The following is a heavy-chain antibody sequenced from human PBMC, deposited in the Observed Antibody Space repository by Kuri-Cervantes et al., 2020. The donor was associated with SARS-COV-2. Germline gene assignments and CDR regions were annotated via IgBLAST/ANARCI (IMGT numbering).Heavy chain of an antibody. J-gene: IGHJ4*02. Sequence: GESLKISCAGSGFTFISHWMHWVRQHAGEGPVWVSRINSDGSLRTSADSVKGRFTISRDNARQTLYLQMNNLRVEDTGLYYCVRGLGDYWGQGVLVTGSS. CDR1: GFTFISHW. V-gene: IGHV3-74*01. D-gene: IGHD5/OR15-5a*01. CDR3: VRGLGDY. CDR2: INSDGSLR.